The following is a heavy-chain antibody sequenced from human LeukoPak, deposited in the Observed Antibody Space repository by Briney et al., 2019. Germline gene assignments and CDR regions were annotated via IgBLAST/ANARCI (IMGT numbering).Heavy chain of an antibody. CDR2: ISAYNGNT. CDR3: ARGPQGDYYYYGMDV. V-gene: IGHV1-18*01. J-gene: IGHJ6*02. D-gene: IGHD1-26*01. Sequence: ASVKVSCKASGYTFTSYGISWVRQAPGQGLEWMGWISAYNGNTNYAQKLQGSVTMTTDTSTSTAYMELRSLRSDDTAVYYCARGPQGDYYYYGMDVWGQGTTVPVSS. CDR1: GYTFTSYG.